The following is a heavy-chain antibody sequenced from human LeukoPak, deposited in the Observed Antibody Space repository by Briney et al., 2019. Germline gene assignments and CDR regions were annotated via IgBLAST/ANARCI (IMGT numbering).Heavy chain of an antibody. CDR2: ISAYNGNT. CDR3: ARSLEFYDSSGYGTYGMDV. CDR1: GGTFTSYG. V-gene: IGHV1-18*01. D-gene: IGHD3-22*01. J-gene: IGHJ6*02. Sequence: GASVKVSCKASGGTFTSYGISWVRQAPGQGLEWMGWISAYNGNTNYAQKLQGRVTMTTDTSTSTAYMELRSLRSDDTAVYYCARSLEFYDSSGYGTYGMDVWGQGTTVTVSS.